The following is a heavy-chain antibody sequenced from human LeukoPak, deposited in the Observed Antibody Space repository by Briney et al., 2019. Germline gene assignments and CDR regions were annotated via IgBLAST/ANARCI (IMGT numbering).Heavy chain of an antibody. CDR1: GFTFSSYS. CDR3: AGRGDGNLYYFDH. J-gene: IGHJ4*02. CDR2: IKQDGGEK. D-gene: IGHD5-24*01. V-gene: IGHV3-7*04. Sequence: GGSLRLSCAVSGFTFSSYSMNWVRQAPGKGLEWVANIKQDGGEKYYVDSVKGRFTISRDNAKNSLYLQMNSLRPEDTAVYYCAGRGDGNLYYFDHWGQGTLVTASS.